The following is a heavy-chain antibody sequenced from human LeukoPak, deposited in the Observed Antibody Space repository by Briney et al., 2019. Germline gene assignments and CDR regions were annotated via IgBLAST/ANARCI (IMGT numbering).Heavy chain of an antibody. V-gene: IGHV4-38-2*02. Sequence: SETLSLTCTVSGYSISSGYYWGWIRQPPGKGLEWIGSIYHSGSTYYNPSLKSRVTISVDTSKNQFSLKLSSVTAADTAVYYCARTLSRWDPFDYWGQGTLVTVSS. D-gene: IGHD1-26*01. J-gene: IGHJ4*02. CDR2: IYHSGST. CDR1: GYSISSGYY. CDR3: ARTLSRWDPFDY.